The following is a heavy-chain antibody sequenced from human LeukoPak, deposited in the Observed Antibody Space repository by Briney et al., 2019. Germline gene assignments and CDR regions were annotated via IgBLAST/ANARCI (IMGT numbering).Heavy chain of an antibody. CDR1: GFTFSSYG. CDR3: AIGGNQFESFDY. CDR2: IRYDGSNK. D-gene: IGHD4-23*01. V-gene: IGHV3-30*02. J-gene: IGHJ4*02. Sequence: PGGSLRLSCAASGFTFSSYGMHWVRQAPGKGLEWVAFIRYDGSNKYYADSVKGRFTISRDNCKNTLYLQMNSLRAEDTAVYYCAIGGNQFESFDYWGQGTLVTVSS.